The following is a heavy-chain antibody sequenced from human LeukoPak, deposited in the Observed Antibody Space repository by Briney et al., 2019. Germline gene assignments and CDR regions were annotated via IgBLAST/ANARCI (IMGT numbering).Heavy chain of an antibody. CDR3: ARVLLTYYFDSSGYYDY. V-gene: IGHV1-2*02. Sequence: GASVKVSCKASGYTFTGYYMHWVRQAPGQGLEWMGWINPNSGGTNYAQKFQDRVTMTRDTSISTAYMELSRLRSDDTAVSYCARVLLTYYFDSSGYYDYWGQGTLVTVSS. CDR1: GYTFTGYY. CDR2: INPNSGGT. J-gene: IGHJ4*02. D-gene: IGHD3-22*01.